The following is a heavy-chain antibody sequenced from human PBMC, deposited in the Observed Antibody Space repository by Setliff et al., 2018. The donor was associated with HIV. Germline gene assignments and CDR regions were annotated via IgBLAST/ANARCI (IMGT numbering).Heavy chain of an antibody. V-gene: IGHV3-21*05. Sequence: LRLSCAASGFTFSDYSMNWVRQAPGKGLEWVSFIGGRFDTYYADSVKGRFTISRDHATSALYLQMDSLRAEDTALYYCTRSHSTRDAFDIWGQGTMVTVSS. CDR2: IGGRFDT. D-gene: IGHD2-2*01. J-gene: IGHJ3*02. CDR1: GFTFSDYS. CDR3: TRSHSTRDAFDI.